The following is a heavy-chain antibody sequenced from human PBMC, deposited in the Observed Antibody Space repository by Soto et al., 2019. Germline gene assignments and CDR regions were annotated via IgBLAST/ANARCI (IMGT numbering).Heavy chain of an antibody. CDR1: GFTFDDSA. CDR2: ISCNSGSI. Sequence: SLRLSCAASGFTFDDSAMHWVRQAPWKGLEWVSGISCNSGSIDYADSVKGRFTISRDNAKNSLYLQVNSLRAEDTAVYYCAKETQSNLGTGGFDSWGQGTLVTVSS. J-gene: IGHJ4*02. D-gene: IGHD7-27*01. V-gene: IGHV3-9*01. CDR3: AKETQSNLGTGGFDS.